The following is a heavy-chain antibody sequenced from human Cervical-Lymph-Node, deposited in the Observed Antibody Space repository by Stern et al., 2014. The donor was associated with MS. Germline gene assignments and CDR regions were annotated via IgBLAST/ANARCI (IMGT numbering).Heavy chain of an antibody. CDR3: ARMVSDFWRYGMDV. D-gene: IGHD3-3*01. CDR2: INAGNGNT. CDR1: GYTFTTYA. J-gene: IGHJ6*02. Sequence: QVQLLQPGAEVKKPGASVKVSCKASGYTFTTYAMHWVRQAPGQRLEWMGWINAGNGNTKYSQKFQGRVTITRDTSASTAYMELSSLRSEDTAVYYCARMVSDFWRYGMDVWGQGTTVTVSS. V-gene: IGHV1-3*01.